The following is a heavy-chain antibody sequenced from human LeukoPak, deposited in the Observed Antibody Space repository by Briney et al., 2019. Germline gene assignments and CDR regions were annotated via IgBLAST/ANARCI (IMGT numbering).Heavy chain of an antibody. CDR1: GGSISSSSYY. CDR2: IYYSGNT. Sequence: SETLSLTCTVSGGSISSSSYYWGWIRQPPGKGLEWIGTIYYSGNTYYNPSLKSRVTISVDTSKNQFSLKLSSVTAADTAVYYCARSLDTAMDHDYWGQGTLVTVSS. CDR3: ARSLDTAMDHDY. D-gene: IGHD5-18*01. J-gene: IGHJ4*02. V-gene: IGHV4-39*07.